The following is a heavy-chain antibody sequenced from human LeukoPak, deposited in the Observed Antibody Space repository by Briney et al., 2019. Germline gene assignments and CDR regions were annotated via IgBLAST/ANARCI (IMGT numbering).Heavy chain of an antibody. V-gene: IGHV5-10-1*01. CDR1: GYSFTSYW. D-gene: IGHD6-13*01. CDR3: ARQVSSSWSDAEYFQH. J-gene: IGHJ1*01. Sequence: GESLKISCKGSGYSFTSYWISWVRQMPGKGLEWMGRIDPSDSYTNYSPSFQGHVTISADKSISTAYLQWSSLKASDTAMYYCARQVSSSWSDAEYFQHWGQGTLVTVSS. CDR2: IDPSDSYT.